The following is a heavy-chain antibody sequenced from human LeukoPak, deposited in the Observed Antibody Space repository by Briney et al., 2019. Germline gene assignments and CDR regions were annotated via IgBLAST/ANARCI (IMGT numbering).Heavy chain of an antibody. CDR1: GFTVSSNY. D-gene: IGHD6-13*01. V-gene: IGHV3-66*02. Sequence: PGGSLRLSCAASGFTVSSNYMSWVRQAPGKGLEWVSVIYSGGSTYYAASVKGRFTISRDNSKNTLYLQMNRLRAEDTAVYYCARGSSSWSFDYWGQGTLVTVSS. J-gene: IGHJ4*02. CDR3: ARGSSSWSFDY. CDR2: IYSGGST.